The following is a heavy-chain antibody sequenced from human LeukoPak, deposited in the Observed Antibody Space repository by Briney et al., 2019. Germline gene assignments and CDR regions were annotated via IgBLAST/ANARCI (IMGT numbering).Heavy chain of an antibody. CDR2: FDPEDGET. CDR3: ATLNSVGAIIDAFDI. CDR1: GYTLTELS. D-gene: IGHD1-26*01. Sequence: ASVKVSCKVSGYTLTELSMHWVRQAPGKGLEWMGGFDPEDGETIYAQKFQGRVTMTEDTSTDTAYMELSSLRSEDTAVYYCATLNSVGAIIDAFDIWGQGTMVTVSS. J-gene: IGHJ3*02. V-gene: IGHV1-24*01.